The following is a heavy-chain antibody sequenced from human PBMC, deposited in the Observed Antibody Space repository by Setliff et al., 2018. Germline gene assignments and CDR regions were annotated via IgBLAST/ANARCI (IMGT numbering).Heavy chain of an antibody. CDR2: MYHSGSV. V-gene: IGHV4-38-2*01. CDR1: GYSISSGYY. D-gene: IGHD6-19*01. CDR3: ARPSGWPRGDYYYGMDV. J-gene: IGHJ6*02. Sequence: SETLSLTCAVSGYSISSGYYWGWIRQPPGKGLEWIGNMYHSGSVYYNPSLKSRVTISVDTSKNQFSLKVTSVTASDTAMYYCARPSGWPRGDYYYGMDVWGQGTTVTVSS.